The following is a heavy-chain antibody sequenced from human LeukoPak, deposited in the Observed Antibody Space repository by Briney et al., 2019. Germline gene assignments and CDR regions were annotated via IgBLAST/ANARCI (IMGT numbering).Heavy chain of an antibody. J-gene: IGHJ4*02. V-gene: IGHV3-30*04. D-gene: IGHD3-10*01. CDR1: GFTFSNYA. Sequence: GGSLRLSCAASGFTFSNYAIHWVRQAPGKGLEWVAIISYDGSNKYYADSVRGRFTISRDNSENTLYLQMNSLRAEDTAVYYCAKVPITMVRGVIIPPDYWGQGTLVTVSS. CDR3: AKVPITMVRGVIIPPDY. CDR2: ISYDGSNK.